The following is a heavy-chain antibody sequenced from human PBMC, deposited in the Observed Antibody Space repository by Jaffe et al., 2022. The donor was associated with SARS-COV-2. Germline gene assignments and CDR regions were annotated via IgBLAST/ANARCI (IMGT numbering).Heavy chain of an antibody. Sequence: QLQLQESGPGLVKPSETLSLTCTVSGGSISSSSYYWGWIRQPPGKGLEWIGSIYYSGSTYYNPSLKSRVTISVDTSKNQFSLKLSSVTAADTAVYYCARLPIRGYSGYATDYWGQGTLVTVSS. D-gene: IGHD5-12*01. J-gene: IGHJ4*02. CDR2: IYYSGST. CDR1: GGSISSSSYY. CDR3: ARLPIRGYSGYATDY. V-gene: IGHV4-39*01.